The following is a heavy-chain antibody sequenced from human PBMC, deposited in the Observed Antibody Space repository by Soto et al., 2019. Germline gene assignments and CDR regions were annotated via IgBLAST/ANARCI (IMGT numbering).Heavy chain of an antibody. J-gene: IGHJ4*02. V-gene: IGHV1-3*01. Sequence: ASVTVSCKASGYTFTSYAMHWVRQANGQRLEWMGWINAGNGNTKYSQKFQGRVTITRDTSASTAYMELSSLRSEDTAVYYCARDRNYYGSGSYVYWGQGTLVTVSS. CDR2: INAGNGNT. D-gene: IGHD3-10*01. CDR1: GYTFTSYA. CDR3: ARDRNYYGSGSYVY.